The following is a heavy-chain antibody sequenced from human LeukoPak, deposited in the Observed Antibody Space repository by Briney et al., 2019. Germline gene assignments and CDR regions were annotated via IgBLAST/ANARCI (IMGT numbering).Heavy chain of an antibody. V-gene: IGHV1-18*01. Sequence: ASVKVSCKASGYTFTSYGISWVRQAPGQGLEWMGCISAYIGDTNYAQKLQGRVTMTRDMSTSTVYMELSSLRSEDTAVYYCARKYSSSSNFDYWGQGTLVTVSS. CDR1: GYTFTSYG. J-gene: IGHJ4*02. CDR2: ISAYIGDT. D-gene: IGHD6-6*01. CDR3: ARKYSSSSNFDY.